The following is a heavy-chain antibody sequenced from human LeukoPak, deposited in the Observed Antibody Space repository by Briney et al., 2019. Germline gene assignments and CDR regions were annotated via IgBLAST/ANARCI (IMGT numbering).Heavy chain of an antibody. D-gene: IGHD6-13*01. V-gene: IGHV1-3*03. CDR2: INAGNGNT. CDR1: GYTFTSYA. J-gene: IGHJ5*02. CDR3: ATIFRIADNWFDP. Sequence: ASVKVSCKASGYTFTSYAMHWVRQAPGQRLEWMGWINAGNGNTKYSQEFQGRVTMTRDMSTSTVYMELSSLRSEDTAVYYCATIFRIADNWFDPWGQGTLVTVSS.